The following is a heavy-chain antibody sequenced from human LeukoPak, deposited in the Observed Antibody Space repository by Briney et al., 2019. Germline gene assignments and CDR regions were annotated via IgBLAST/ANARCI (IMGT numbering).Heavy chain of an antibody. CDR3: AAQGYSSGWYGDRLDY. CDR2: IYYTGST. V-gene: IGHV4-39*01. D-gene: IGHD6-19*01. J-gene: IGHJ4*02. CDR1: GGSISSSSYY. Sequence: SETLSLTCTVSGGSISSSSYYWGWIRQPPGKGLEWIGSIYYTGSTYYNPSLKSRVTISVDTSKNQFSLKLSSVTAADTAVYYCAAQGYSSGWYGDRLDYWGQGTLVTVSS.